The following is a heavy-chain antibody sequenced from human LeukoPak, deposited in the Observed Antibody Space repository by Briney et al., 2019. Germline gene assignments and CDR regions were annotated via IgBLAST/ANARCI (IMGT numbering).Heavy chain of an antibody. CDR2: ISGSVGST. V-gene: IGHV3-23*01. J-gene: IGHJ4*02. CDR3: AKSSYYYDSSGYLGY. Sequence: GGSLRLSCAASGFTFSSYAMSWVRQAPGKGLEWVSAISGSVGSTYYADSVKGRFTISRDNSKNTLDLQMNSLRAEDTAVYYCAKSSYYYDSSGYLGYWGQGTLVTVSS. CDR1: GFTFSSYA. D-gene: IGHD3-22*01.